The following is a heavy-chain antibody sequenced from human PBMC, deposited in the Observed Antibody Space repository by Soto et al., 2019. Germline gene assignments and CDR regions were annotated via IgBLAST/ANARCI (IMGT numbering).Heavy chain of an antibody. CDR2: INPNSGGT. J-gene: IGHJ5*02. CDR3: ARVGVAAAGIGSRFGP. Sequence: ASVKVSCKASGYTFTGYYMHWVRQAPGQGLEWMGWINPNSGGTNYAQKFQGWVTMTRDTSISTAYMELSRLRSDDTAVYYCARVGVAAAGIGSRFGPWGQGTLATAAS. D-gene: IGHD6-13*01. V-gene: IGHV1-2*04. CDR1: GYTFTGYY.